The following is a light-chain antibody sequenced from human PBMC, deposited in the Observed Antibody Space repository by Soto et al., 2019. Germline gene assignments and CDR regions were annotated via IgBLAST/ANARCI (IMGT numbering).Light chain of an antibody. CDR2: AAS. CDR1: QGISTY. Sequence: DIQMTQSPSSLSESAGDRVTITCRASQGISTYLNWYQQKPGKAPKLLIYAASSLQSGVPSRFSGSGSETDFTLTISSLQPEDFATYYCLQDYNYPWTFGQGTKVDIK. CDR3: LQDYNYPWT. J-gene: IGKJ1*01. V-gene: IGKV1-39*01.